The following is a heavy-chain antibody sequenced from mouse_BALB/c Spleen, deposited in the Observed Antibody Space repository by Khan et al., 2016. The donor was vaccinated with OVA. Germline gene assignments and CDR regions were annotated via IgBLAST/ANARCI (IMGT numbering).Heavy chain of an antibody. V-gene: IGHV1-81*01. CDR1: GYTFTYYV. CDR2: IYTGCDNA. CDR3: ARGDGYYVYFDY. J-gene: IGHJ2*01. Sequence: QVQLQQSGPELVKPGASVKMSCKASGYTFTYYVITWVKQRTGQGLEWIGEIYTGCDNAYYNERFKGKATLTADKSSNTTHMQISSLTSEDSAVYFCARGDGYYVYFDYWGQGTTLTVSS. D-gene: IGHD2-3*01.